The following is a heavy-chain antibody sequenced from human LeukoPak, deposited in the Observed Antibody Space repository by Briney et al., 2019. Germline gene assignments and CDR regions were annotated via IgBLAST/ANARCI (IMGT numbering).Heavy chain of an antibody. J-gene: IGHJ5*02. CDR1: GFTFSNYC. CDR3: ARSDWFDP. V-gene: IGHV3-74*01. Sequence: PGGSLRLSCAGSGFTFSNYCMHWVRQAPGKGLVWVSRICSDNSSKTYADSVKGRFTISRDNAKNTLYLQMNSLRAEDTAVYYCARSDWFDPWGQGTLVTVSS. CDR2: ICSDNSSK.